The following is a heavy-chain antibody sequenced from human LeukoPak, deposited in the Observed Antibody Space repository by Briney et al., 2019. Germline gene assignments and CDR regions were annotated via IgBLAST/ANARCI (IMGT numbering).Heavy chain of an antibody. CDR3: ARIYGSGAGLGMDV. J-gene: IGHJ6*02. Sequence: GGSLRLSCAASGFSFKTFNMNWVRHTPGRGLEWLSYMSGDSRTVFYADSVKGRFTISRDNSKNMLYLQMGSLRAEDMAVYYCARIYGSGAGLGMDVWGQGTTVTVSS. CDR2: MSGDSRTV. D-gene: IGHD3-10*01. V-gene: IGHV3-48*01. CDR1: GFSFKTFN.